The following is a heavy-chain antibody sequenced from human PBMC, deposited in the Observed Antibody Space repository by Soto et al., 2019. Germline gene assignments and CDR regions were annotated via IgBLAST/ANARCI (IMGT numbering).Heavy chain of an antibody. J-gene: IGHJ4*02. D-gene: IGHD1-7*01. CDR1: GDSVSSNSAT. V-gene: IGHV6-1*01. CDR2: TSYWSRWYN. CDR3: ARVRIIGTSYYDY. Sequence: SQTLSLTCAISGDSVSSNSATWNWIRQSPSRGLEWLGRTSYWSRWYNDYEASVKSRISINPDTSKNQFSLQLSSVTAADTAVYYCARVRIIGTSYYDYWGQGILVNVSS.